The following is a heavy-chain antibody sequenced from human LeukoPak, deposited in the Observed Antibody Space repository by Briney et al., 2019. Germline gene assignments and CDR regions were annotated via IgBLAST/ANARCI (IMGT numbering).Heavy chain of an antibody. CDR3: ASSVLSDYYGMDV. CDR1: GYTLTALS. V-gene: IGHV1-24*01. J-gene: IGHJ6*02. D-gene: IGHD2/OR15-2a*01. Sequence: ASVKVSCKVSGYTLTALSMHWVRQIHGKGLEWMGGFDPEDVKTIYAQKFQGRVTMTEDTSTDTAYMELSSLRSEDTAVYYCASSVLSDYYGMDVWGQGTTVTVSS. CDR2: FDPEDVKT.